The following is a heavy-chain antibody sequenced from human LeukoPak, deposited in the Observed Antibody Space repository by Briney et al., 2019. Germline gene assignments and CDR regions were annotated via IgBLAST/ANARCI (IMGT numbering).Heavy chain of an antibody. J-gene: IGHJ4*02. V-gene: IGHV3-23*01. D-gene: IGHD3-10*01. CDR1: GGSFSGYY. CDR2: ISGSGGST. CDR3: ANQGGSGIDY. Sequence: ETLSLTCAVYGGSFSGYYWSWIRQPPGKGLEWVSAISGSGGSTYYADSVKGRFTISRDNSKNTLYLQMNSLRAEDTAVYYCANQGGSGIDYWGQGTLVTVSS.